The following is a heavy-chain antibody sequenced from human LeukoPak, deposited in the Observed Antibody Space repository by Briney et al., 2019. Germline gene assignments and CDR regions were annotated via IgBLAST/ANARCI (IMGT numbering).Heavy chain of an antibody. CDR2: ISHDESDK. CDR3: VRAVAGTHYYYYGMDV. J-gene: IGHJ6*02. Sequence: GGSLRLSCAASGFTFSSYTMHWVRQAPGKGLEWVALISHDESDKYYVDSVRGRFTVSRANSKDTLYLQMNSLSSEDTAVYYCVRAVAGTHYYYYGMDVWGQGTTVTVSS. D-gene: IGHD6-19*01. V-gene: IGHV3-30*04. CDR1: GFTFSSYT.